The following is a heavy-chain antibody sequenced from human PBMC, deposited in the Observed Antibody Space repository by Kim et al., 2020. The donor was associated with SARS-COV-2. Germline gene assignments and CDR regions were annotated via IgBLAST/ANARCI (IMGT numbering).Heavy chain of an antibody. CDR3: ARRRDGYPNPYYFDY. D-gene: IGHD2-21*01. V-gene: IGHV4-39*01. Sequence: SETLSLTCTVSGGSISSSSYYWGWIRQPPGKGLEWIGSIYYSGSTYYNPSLKSRVTISVDTSKNQFPLKLSSVTAADTAVYYCARRRDGYPNPYYFDYWGQGTLVTVSS. CDR2: IYYSGST. CDR1: GGSISSSSYY. J-gene: IGHJ4*02.